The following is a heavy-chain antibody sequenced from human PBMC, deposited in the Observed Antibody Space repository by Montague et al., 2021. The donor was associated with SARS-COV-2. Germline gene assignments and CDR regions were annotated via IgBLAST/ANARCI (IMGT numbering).Heavy chain of an antibody. CDR3: ARGGGYSYGALDY. Sequence: TNYNPSLKSRVTISVDTSKKQFSLRLNSVTAADTAVYYCARGGGYSYGALDYWGQGTLVTVSS. J-gene: IGHJ4*02. CDR2: T. D-gene: IGHD5-18*01. V-gene: IGHV4-34*01.